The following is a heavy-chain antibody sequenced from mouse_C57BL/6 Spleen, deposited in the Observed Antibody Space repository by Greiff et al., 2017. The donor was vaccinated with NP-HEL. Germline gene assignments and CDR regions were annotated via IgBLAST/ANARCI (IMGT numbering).Heavy chain of an antibody. D-gene: IGHD3-2*02. CDR1: GYTFTSYW. J-gene: IGHJ1*03. Sequence: VQLQQPGTELVKPGASVKLSCKASGYTFTSYWMHWVKQRPGPGLEWIGNINPSNGGTNYNEKFKSKATLTVDKSSSTAYMQLSNLTAEDSAVYYCAIRLRGYFDVGGTGTTVTVSS. CDR2: INPSNGGT. CDR3: AIRLRGYFDV. V-gene: IGHV1-53*01.